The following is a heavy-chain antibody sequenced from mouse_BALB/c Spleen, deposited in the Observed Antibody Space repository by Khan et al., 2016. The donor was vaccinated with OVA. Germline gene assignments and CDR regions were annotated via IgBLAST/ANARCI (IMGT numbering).Heavy chain of an antibody. V-gene: IGHV1S136*01. CDR2: INPYSYDN. Sequence: VQLKQSGPELVKPGASVKMSCKASGYTFTSYVMHWVKQKPGQGLEWIGYINPYSYDNKYNEKFKSKATLTSDKSSSTAYMELSRLTYEDSAVFYFGGALYYNGSSDEGLAYWGQGTLVTVSA. CDR3: GGALYYNGSSDEGLAY. D-gene: IGHD1-1*01. J-gene: IGHJ3*01. CDR1: GYTFTSYV.